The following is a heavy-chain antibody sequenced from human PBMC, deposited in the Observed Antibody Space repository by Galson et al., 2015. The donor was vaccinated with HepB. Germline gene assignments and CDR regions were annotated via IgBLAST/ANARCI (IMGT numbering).Heavy chain of an antibody. CDR1: GISFSDYA. Sequence: SLRLSCAASGISFSDYAMHWVRQAPGKGLEWAAAISHTGSDTSYADSVRGRFTISRDNFKNTVSLQMNSLRPDDTAVYYCATDLAVAASNYGMDVWGQGATVTVSS. V-gene: IGHV3-30*03. CDR2: ISHTGSDT. J-gene: IGHJ6*02. D-gene: IGHD6-19*01. CDR3: ATDLAVAASNYGMDV.